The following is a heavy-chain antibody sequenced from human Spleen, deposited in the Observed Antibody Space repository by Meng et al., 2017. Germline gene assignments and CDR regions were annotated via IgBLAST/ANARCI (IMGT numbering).Heavy chain of an antibody. CDR3: TRASTYYYDSSGYSGY. CDR1: GFTFGDYA. CDR2: IRSKAYGGTT. Sequence: GESLKISCTASGFTFGDYAMSWVRQAPGKGLEWVGFIRSKAYGGTTEYAASVKGRFTISRDDSKSIAYLQMNSLKTEDTAVYYCTRASTYYYDSSGYSGYWGQGTLVTVSS. D-gene: IGHD3-22*01. V-gene: IGHV3-49*04. J-gene: IGHJ4*02.